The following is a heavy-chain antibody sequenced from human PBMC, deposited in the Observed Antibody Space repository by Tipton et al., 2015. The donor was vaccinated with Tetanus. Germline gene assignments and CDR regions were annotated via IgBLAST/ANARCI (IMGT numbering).Heavy chain of an antibody. D-gene: IGHD3-3*01. V-gene: IGHV4-61*08. Sequence: QLVQSGAEVKPSETLSLTCTVSGGSVSGGDYHWSWIRQPPGKGLEWIGYSHYSGSTSSNPSLKSRVTISLDTSKNQFSLKLTSVTAADTAVYYCARANNDFPKKGPFDSWGQGSLVIVSS. CDR1: GGSVSGGDYH. J-gene: IGHJ4*02. CDR3: ARANNDFPKKGPFDS. CDR2: SHYSGST.